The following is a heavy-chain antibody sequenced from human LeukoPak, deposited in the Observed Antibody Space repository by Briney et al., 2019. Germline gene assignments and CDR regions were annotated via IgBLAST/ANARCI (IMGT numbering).Heavy chain of an antibody. CDR1: GFTFNNYG. J-gene: IGHJ6*02. Sequence: PGGSLRLSCAASGFTFNNYGMHWVRQAPGKGLEWVAVISYDGRTIHYPDSVKGRFTISRENAKNSLYLQMNSLRAGDTAVYYCARAPPYSSASWGYYGMDVWGQGTTVTVSS. V-gene: IGHV3-30*03. D-gene: IGHD6-6*01. CDR3: ARAPPYSSASWGYYGMDV. CDR2: ISYDGRTI.